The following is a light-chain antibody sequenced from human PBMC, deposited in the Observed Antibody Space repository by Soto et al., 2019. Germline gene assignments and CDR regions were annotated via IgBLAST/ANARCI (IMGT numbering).Light chain of an antibody. V-gene: IGKV1-5*01. CDR1: QSISGW. CDR2: DTS. Sequence: DIQMTPSLSALSTSVGDRVTITGRASQSISGWLAWYQQKPGKAPRLLIYDTSYLERGVPSRFSGSGSGTDFTLTISDLQPDDLGTYYCQQYNSLWTFGPGTKVDIK. CDR3: QQYNSLWT. J-gene: IGKJ1*01.